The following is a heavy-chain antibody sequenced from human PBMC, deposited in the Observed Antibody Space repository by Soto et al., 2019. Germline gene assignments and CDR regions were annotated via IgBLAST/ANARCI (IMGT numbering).Heavy chain of an antibody. J-gene: IGHJ3*02. V-gene: IGHV3-30*18. Sequence: QLHLVESGGGVVQPGKSLRLSCAASKFSFSGYGMHWVRQAPGKGLEWVAVITYDGRDKYYADSVKGRFTIFRDNSNNMLYLQMNSLRPEDTAVYYCAKDWREGYDTDAFDIWGQGTVVTVSS. CDR2: ITYDGRDK. D-gene: IGHD3-22*01. CDR3: AKDWREGYDTDAFDI. CDR1: KFSFSGYG.